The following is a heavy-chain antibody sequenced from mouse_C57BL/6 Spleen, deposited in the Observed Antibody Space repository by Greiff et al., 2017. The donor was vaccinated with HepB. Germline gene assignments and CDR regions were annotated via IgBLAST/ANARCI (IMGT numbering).Heavy chain of an antibody. Sequence: EVQLQQSGAELVRPGASVKLSCTASGFNIKDDYMHWVKQRPEQGLEWIGWIDPENGDTEYASKFQGKATITADTSSNTAYLQLSSLTSEDTAVYYWTSYYYGSSPYWYFDVWGTGTTVTVSS. J-gene: IGHJ1*03. D-gene: IGHD1-1*01. CDR2: IDPENGDT. CDR3: TSYYYGSSPYWYFDV. V-gene: IGHV14-4*01. CDR1: GFNIKDDY.